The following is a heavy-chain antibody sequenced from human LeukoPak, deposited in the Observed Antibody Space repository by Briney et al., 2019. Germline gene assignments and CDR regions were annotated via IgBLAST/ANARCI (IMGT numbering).Heavy chain of an antibody. Sequence: GGSLRLSCAASRFTFSSYWMSWVRQAPGKGLEWVANIKQDGSEKYYVDSVKGRFTISRDNSKNNVYLQMYSLKVEVTSIYYCVRDYNWGFDYWGQGTVVTVSS. D-gene: IGHD1-1*01. CDR2: IKQDGSEK. V-gene: IGHV3-7*01. CDR3: VRDYNWGFDY. J-gene: IGHJ4*02. CDR1: RFTFSSYW.